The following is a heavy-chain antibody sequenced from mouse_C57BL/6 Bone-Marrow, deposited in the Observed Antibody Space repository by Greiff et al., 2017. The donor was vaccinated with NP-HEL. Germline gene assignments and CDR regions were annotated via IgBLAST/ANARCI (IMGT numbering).Heavy chain of an antibody. J-gene: IGHJ3*01. CDR3: ARQHYGSSSWFAY. D-gene: IGHD1-1*01. CDR1: GFTFSDYG. V-gene: IGHV5-15*01. Sequence: EVQLVESGGGLVQPGGSLKLSCAASGFTFSDYGMAWVRQAPRKGPEWVAFISNLAYSIYYADTVTGRFTISRENAKNTLYLEMSSLRSEDTAMYYCARQHYGSSSWFAYWGQGTLVTVSA. CDR2: ISNLAYSI.